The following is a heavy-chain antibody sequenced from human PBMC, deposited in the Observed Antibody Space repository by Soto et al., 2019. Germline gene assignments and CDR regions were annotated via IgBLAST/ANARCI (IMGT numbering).Heavy chain of an antibody. Sequence: ASVKVSCKASGYTFTSYYMHWVRQAPGQGLEWMGIINPSGGSTSYARKFQGRVTMTRDTSTSTVYMELSSLRSEDTAVYYCASPPPVYYDFWSGYSGSYYMDVWGKGTTVTVSS. CDR2: INPSGGST. J-gene: IGHJ6*03. CDR1: GYTFTSYY. V-gene: IGHV1-46*03. D-gene: IGHD3-3*01. CDR3: ASPPPVYYDFWSGYSGSYYMDV.